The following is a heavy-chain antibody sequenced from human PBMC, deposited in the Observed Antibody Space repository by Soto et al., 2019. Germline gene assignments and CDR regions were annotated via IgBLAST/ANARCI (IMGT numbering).Heavy chain of an antibody. J-gene: IGHJ6*02. CDR3: ARDRAQHYDILTGYYPYYGMDV. Sequence: SLRLSCAASGFTFSSYGMHWVRQAPGKGLEWVAVIWYDGSNKYYADSVKGRFTISRDNSKNTLYLQMNSLRAEDTAVYYCARDRAQHYDILTGYYPYYGMDVWGPAPTVTDSS. CDR1: GFTFSSYG. D-gene: IGHD3-9*01. CDR2: IWYDGSNK. V-gene: IGHV3-33*01.